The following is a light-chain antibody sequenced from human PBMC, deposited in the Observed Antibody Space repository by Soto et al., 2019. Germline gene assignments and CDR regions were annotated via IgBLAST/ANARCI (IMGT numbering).Light chain of an antibody. V-gene: IGLV2-8*01. CDR1: SSDVGAYKY. Sequence: QSVLTQPPSASGSPGQSVTISCTGTSSDVGAYKYVYWYQQYPGKAPKLMIYEVTNRPSGVPDRFSGSKSGNTASLTVSGLQAEDESDYYCTSYVGNDIGVFGGGTKLTVL. CDR3: TSYVGNDIGV. J-gene: IGLJ3*02. CDR2: EVT.